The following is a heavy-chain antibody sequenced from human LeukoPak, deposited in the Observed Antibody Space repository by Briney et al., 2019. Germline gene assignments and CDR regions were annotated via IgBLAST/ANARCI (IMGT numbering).Heavy chain of an antibody. V-gene: IGHV3-23*01. CDR1: GFTFSSYA. D-gene: IGHD3-22*01. CDR3: ANNYYGSSGYPHNLFYYYYYYGMDV. CDR2: ISGSGGST. Sequence: GGSLRLSCAASGFTFSSYAMSWVRQAPGKGLEWVSAISGSGGSTYYADSVKGRFTISRDNSKNTLYLQMNSLRAEDTAVYYCANNYYGSSGYPHNLFYYYYYYGMDVWGQGTTVTVS. J-gene: IGHJ6*02.